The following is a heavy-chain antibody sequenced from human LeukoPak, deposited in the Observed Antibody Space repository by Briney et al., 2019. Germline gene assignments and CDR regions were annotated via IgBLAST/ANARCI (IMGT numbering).Heavy chain of an antibody. Sequence: GGSLRLSCAASGFTFSSYAMHWVRQAPGKGLEWVAVISYDGSNKYYADSVKGRFTISRDNSKNTLYLQMNSLRAEDTAVYYCAKSSTAGYSSSWPSYYYGMDVWGQGTTVTVSS. CDR3: AKSSTAGYSSSWPSYYYGMDV. CDR2: ISYDGSNK. V-gene: IGHV3-30-3*02. J-gene: IGHJ6*02. D-gene: IGHD6-13*01. CDR1: GFTFSSYA.